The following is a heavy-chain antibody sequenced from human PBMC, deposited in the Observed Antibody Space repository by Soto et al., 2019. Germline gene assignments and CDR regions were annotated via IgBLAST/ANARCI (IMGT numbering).Heavy chain of an antibody. CDR2: ISYDGSNK. V-gene: IGHV3-30-3*01. J-gene: IGHJ5*02. CDR3: ARDYGYCSGGSCWPYNWFDP. CDR1: GFTFSSYA. D-gene: IGHD2-15*01. Sequence: PGGSLRLSCAASGFTFSSYAMHWVRQAPGKXLEWVAVISYDGSNKYYADSVKGRFTISRDNSKNTLYLQMNSLRAEDTAVYYCARDYGYCSGGSCWPYNWFDPWGQGTLVTVSS.